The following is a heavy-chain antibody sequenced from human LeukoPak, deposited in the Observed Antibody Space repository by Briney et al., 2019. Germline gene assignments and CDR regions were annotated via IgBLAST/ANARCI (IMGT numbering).Heavy chain of an antibody. CDR3: AREGFDGSGSY. CDR2: ISYDGSNK. V-gene: IGHV3-30-3*01. D-gene: IGHD3-10*01. CDR1: GFTFSSYA. Sequence: PGGSLRLSCAASGFTFSSYAMSWVRQAPGKGLEWVAVISYDGSNKYYADSVKGRFTISRDNSKNTLYLQMNSLRAEDTAVYYCAREGFDGSGSYWGQGTLVTVSS. J-gene: IGHJ4*02.